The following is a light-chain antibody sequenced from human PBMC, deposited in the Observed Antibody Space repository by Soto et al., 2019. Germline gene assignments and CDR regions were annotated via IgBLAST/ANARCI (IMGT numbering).Light chain of an antibody. Sequence: DVQMTQSPSTLSASVGDRVTITCRASQSINNLLAWYQQKPGKAPKLLIYAASTLQSGVPSRFSGSGSGTEFTLTIGSLQPEDFATYYCQHYNSYSEAFGQGTKVDIK. CDR2: AAS. CDR1: QSINNL. CDR3: QHYNSYSEA. V-gene: IGKV1-5*01. J-gene: IGKJ1*01.